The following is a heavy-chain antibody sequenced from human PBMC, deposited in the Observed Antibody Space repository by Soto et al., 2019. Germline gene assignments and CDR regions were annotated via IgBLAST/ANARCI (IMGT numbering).Heavy chain of an antibody. CDR2: VSFDGSNK. CDR1: GFTFSTHA. Sequence: QVQLVESGGGVVQPGRSLRLSCAASGFTFSTHAMHWVRQAPGKGLECVAIVSFDGSNKYYAASVKGRFTISRDNSKNTLYLQMSGLTPEDTAFYYCARDQTGITTAGGGRIDRWGQGTLVTVSS. J-gene: IGHJ5*02. D-gene: IGHD6-13*01. V-gene: IGHV3-30-3*01. CDR3: ARDQTGITTAGGGRIDR.